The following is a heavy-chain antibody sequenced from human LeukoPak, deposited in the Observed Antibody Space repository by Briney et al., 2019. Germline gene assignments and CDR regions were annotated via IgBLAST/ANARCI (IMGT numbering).Heavy chain of an antibody. Sequence: ASVKVSCKVSGYTLTELPMHWVRQAPGKGLEWMGGFDPEDGETIYAQKFQGRVTMTEDTSTDTAYMELSSLRSEDTAVYYCATDGVVVPQGGLDYWGQGTLVTVSS. CDR3: ATDGVVVPQGGLDY. CDR1: GYTLTELP. D-gene: IGHD2-21*01. J-gene: IGHJ4*02. CDR2: FDPEDGET. V-gene: IGHV1-24*01.